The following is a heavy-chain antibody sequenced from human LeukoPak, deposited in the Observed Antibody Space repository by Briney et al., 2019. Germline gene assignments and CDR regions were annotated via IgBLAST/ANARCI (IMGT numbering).Heavy chain of an antibody. V-gene: IGHV4-30-4*01. Sequence: SETLSLTCTVSGGSISSGDYYWSWIRQPPGKGLEWIGFLYSSGSTYYNPSLKSRLTISVDTSKNQFSLRLSFVTAADTAVYYCARDQGYSYGAFDFWGQGALVTVSS. CDR3: ARDQGYSYGAFDF. J-gene: IGHJ4*02. CDR2: LYSSGST. CDR1: GGSISSGDYY. D-gene: IGHD5-18*01.